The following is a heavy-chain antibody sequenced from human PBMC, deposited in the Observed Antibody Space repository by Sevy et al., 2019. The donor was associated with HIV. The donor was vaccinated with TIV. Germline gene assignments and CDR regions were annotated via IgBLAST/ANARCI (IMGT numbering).Heavy chain of an antibody. CDR3: ATEEVDIDRISDGGIEC. J-gene: IGHJ4*02. CDR1: GFTFTNYN. D-gene: IGHD2-15*01. V-gene: IGHV3-21*01. Sequence: GGSLRLSCVASGFTFTNYNMNWVRQAPGKGLEWVSSISSSSGYIYYADSVKGRFTISRDNAKNSLYLQMNSLRAEDTAVYYCATEEVDIDRISDGGIECWGQGTLVTVSS. CDR2: ISSSSGYI.